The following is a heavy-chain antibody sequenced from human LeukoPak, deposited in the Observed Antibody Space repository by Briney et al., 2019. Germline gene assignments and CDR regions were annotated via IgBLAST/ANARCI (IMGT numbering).Heavy chain of an antibody. J-gene: IGHJ6*02. CDR2: INHSGST. V-gene: IGHV4-34*01. Sequence: RPSETLSLTCAVYGGSFSGYYWSWIRQPPGKGLEWIGEINHSGSTNYNPSLKSRVTISVDTSKNQFSLKLSSVTAADTAVYYCARHVSSSWYLSGYYGMDVWGQGTTVTVSS. CDR1: GGSFSGYY. CDR3: ARHVSSSWYLSGYYGMDV. D-gene: IGHD6-13*01.